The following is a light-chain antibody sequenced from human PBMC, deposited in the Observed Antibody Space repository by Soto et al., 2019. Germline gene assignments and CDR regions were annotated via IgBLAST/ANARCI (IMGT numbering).Light chain of an antibody. CDR3: QQRSNWPLTWT. J-gene: IGKJ1*01. V-gene: IGKV3-15*01. CDR2: GAS. CDR1: QSISIN. Sequence: EIVMAQSPATLSVSPGERATLSCRASQSISINLAWYQQKLGQAPRLLIYGASTRATDIPARFSGSGSGTEFTLTISSLQSEDFAVYYCQQRSNWPLTWTFGQGTKVDIK.